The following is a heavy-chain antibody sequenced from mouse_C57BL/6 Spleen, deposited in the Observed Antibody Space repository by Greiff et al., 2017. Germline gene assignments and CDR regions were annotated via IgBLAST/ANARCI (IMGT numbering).Heavy chain of an antibody. V-gene: IGHV1-26*01. CDR3: ASPYYDYDPYAMDY. D-gene: IGHD2-4*01. J-gene: IGHJ4*01. CDR2: INPNNGGT. Sequence: VQLQQSGPELVKPGASVKISCKASGYTFTDYYMNWVKQSHGKSLEWIGDINPNNGGTSYNQKFKGKATLTVDKSYSTAYMELRSLTSEDSAVYYGASPYYDYDPYAMDYWGQGTSVTVSS. CDR1: GYTFTDYY.